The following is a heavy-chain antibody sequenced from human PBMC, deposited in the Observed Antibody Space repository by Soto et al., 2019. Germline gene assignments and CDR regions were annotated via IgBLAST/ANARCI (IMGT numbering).Heavy chain of an antibody. J-gene: IGHJ5*02. Sequence: SETLSLTCTVSGGSISSSSYYWGWIRQPPGKGLEWIGSIYYSGSTYYNPSLKCRVTISVDTSKNQFSLKLSSVTAADTAVYYCARLLGYCSSTSCYKWFDPWGQGTLVTVSS. CDR3: ARLLGYCSSTSCYKWFDP. CDR1: GGSISSSSYY. V-gene: IGHV4-39*01. D-gene: IGHD2-2*01. CDR2: IYYSGST.